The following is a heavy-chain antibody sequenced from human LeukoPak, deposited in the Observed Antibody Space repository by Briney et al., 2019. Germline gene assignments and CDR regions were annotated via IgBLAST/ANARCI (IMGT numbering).Heavy chain of an antibody. CDR3: ARVVDTAIRYYFDY. CDR2: ITSSSGYI. V-gene: IGHV3-21*01. Sequence: GGSLRLSCAASGFTFSSYSMNWVRQGPGKGLEWVSSITSSSGYIYYADSVKGRFTISRDNAKNSLYLQMNSLRAEDTAVYYCARVVDTAIRYYFDYWGQGTLVTVSS. D-gene: IGHD5-18*01. J-gene: IGHJ4*02. CDR1: GFTFSSYS.